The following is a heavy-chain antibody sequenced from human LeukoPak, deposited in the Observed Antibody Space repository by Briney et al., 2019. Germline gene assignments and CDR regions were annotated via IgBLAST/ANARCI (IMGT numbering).Heavy chain of an antibody. CDR1: GYSFSSYL. CDR2: IYPGDSDT. D-gene: IGHD2-2*01. V-gene: IGHV5-51*01. Sequence: GESPKISCKGSGYSFSSYLIGWVRQMPQKSLEWMVIIYPGDSDTRYSPSFQGQVTISADKSISTAYLQWSSLKASDTAMYYCARLPMPKYAFHIWGQGTMVTVSS. J-gene: IGHJ3*02. CDR3: ARLPMPKYAFHI.